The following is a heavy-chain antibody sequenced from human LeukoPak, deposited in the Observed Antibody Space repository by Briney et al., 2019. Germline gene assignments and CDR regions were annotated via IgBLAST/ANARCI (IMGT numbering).Heavy chain of an antibody. CDR2: ICPDGTVT. Sequence: GGSLRLPCAASGFTFSTYCMHWVRQAPGKGPMWVSRICPDGTVTNYADSVKARFIISRDNARNTVYLQMNSLRVEDTAVYYCVRDFRSADYWGQGTRVTVSS. J-gene: IGHJ4*02. CDR1: GFTFSTYC. V-gene: IGHV3-74*01. CDR3: VRDFRSADY.